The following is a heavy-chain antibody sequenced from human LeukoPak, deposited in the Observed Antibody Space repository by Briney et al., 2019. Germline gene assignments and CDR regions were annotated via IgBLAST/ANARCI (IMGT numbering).Heavy chain of an antibody. D-gene: IGHD6-13*01. J-gene: IGHJ2*01. CDR2: INHSGST. Sequence: PSGTLSLTCAVYGGSFSGYYWSWIRQPPGKGLEWIGEINHSGSTNYNPSLKSRVTISVDTSKNQFSLKLSSETAADTAVYYCARQVIAAAGTIRYFDLWGRGTLVTVSS. CDR1: GGSFSGYY. V-gene: IGHV4-34*01. CDR3: ARQVIAAAGTIRYFDL.